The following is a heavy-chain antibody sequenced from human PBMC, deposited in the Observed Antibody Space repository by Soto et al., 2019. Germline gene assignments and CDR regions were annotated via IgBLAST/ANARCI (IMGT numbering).Heavy chain of an antibody. J-gene: IGHJ4*02. V-gene: IGHV3-7*04. CDR2: IKQDGSER. CDR3: GGGRGGLMTD. CDR1: GFSLSSYW. Sequence: EVQLVESGGGLVQPGGSLRLSCVASGFSLSSYWMNWVRQAPGKGLEWVANIKQDGSERNYVDSVKGRFTISRDNAKNSQYLQRNSLRVEDTAEYYCGGGRGGLMTDWGQGTLLTVSS.